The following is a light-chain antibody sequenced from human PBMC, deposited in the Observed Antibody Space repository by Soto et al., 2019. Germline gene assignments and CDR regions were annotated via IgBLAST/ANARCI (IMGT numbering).Light chain of an antibody. Sequence: QSVLTQPPSVSGAPGQRVTISCTGSSSNIGAGYDVHWYQQLPGTAPKLLIYGNSNRPSGVPDRFSGSKSGTSASLAITGLQAEDEADYYCQSYDSSLSGLLFGTGTK. J-gene: IGLJ1*01. CDR2: GNS. CDR1: SSNIGAGYD. V-gene: IGLV1-40*01. CDR3: QSYDSSLSGLL.